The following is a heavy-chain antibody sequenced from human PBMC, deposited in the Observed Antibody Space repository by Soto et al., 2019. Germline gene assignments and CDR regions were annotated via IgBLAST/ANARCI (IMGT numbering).Heavy chain of an antibody. CDR3: ARSFGWYAFDQ. CDR1: SASIDNN. CDR2: IHQSGIS. V-gene: IGHV4-4*02. D-gene: IGHD6-19*01. J-gene: IGHJ4*02. Sequence: QLQLLESGPGLVKPSETLSLTCAVSSASIDNNWNWVRQPPGKGLEWIGEIHQSGISYKNPSLKSRGTMSVDKSKTQFSLNLSSVTAADTAVYFCARSFGWYAFDQWGQGTLVTVSS.